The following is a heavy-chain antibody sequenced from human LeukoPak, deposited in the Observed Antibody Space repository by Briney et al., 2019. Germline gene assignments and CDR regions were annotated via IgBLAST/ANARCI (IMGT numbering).Heavy chain of an antibody. V-gene: IGHV3-30*03. Sequence: GGSLRLSCAASGFTFSSYGMHWVRQAPGKGLEWVAVISYDGSNRYYADSVKGRFTISRDNSKNTLDLQMNSLRAEDTAVYYCGRQPGGQSDLDYWGQGTLVTVSS. CDR3: GRQPGGQSDLDY. CDR1: GFTFSSYG. CDR2: ISYDGSNR. D-gene: IGHD1-14*01. J-gene: IGHJ4*02.